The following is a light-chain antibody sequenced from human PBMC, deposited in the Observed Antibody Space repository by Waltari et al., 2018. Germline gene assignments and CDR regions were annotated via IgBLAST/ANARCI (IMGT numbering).Light chain of an antibody. CDR1: QSVTNY. CDR3: QKYSTSPHS. V-gene: IGKV3-20*01. CDR2: GAS. J-gene: IGKJ2*03. Sequence: VILTQSPATLSLSPGERATLSCRAAQSVTNYLAWYQQKPGQAPRLLIYGASIRATGIPDRLSGSGSGTEFTLTISSLEPEDFAVYYCQKYSTSPHSFGQGTKVEIK.